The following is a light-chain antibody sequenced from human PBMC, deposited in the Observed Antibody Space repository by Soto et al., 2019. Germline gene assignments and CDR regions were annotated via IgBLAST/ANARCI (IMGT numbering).Light chain of an antibody. Sequence: DIQMTQSPSSLSASVGDRVTITCRASQGISSYLNWYQQKPGKAPKLLIYAASSLQSGVPTRFSGSGSGTDFTLTSSSLQPEDFATYYCQQHYSTLLTFGQGTKVEIK. J-gene: IGKJ1*01. CDR1: QGISSY. CDR3: QQHYSTLLT. V-gene: IGKV1-39*01. CDR2: AAS.